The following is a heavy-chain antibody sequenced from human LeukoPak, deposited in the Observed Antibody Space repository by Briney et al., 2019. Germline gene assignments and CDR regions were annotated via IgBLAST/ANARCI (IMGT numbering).Heavy chain of an antibody. J-gene: IGHJ6*02. D-gene: IGHD3-10*01. Sequence: GGSLRLSCAASGFTFSSYSMNWVRQAPGKGLEWVSSISSSSSYIYYADSVKGRFTISRDNAKNSLYLQMNSLRAEDTAVYYCAREGWMDGSGSYWDYYYGMDVWGQGTTVTVSS. CDR2: ISSSSSYI. V-gene: IGHV3-21*01. CDR3: AREGWMDGSGSYWDYYYGMDV. CDR1: GFTFSSYS.